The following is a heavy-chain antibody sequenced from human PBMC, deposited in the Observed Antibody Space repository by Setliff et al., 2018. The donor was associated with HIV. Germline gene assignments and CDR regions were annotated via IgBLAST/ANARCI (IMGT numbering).Heavy chain of an antibody. CDR2: IYHSGST. CDR3: ASRVYYYDSSGYLREEGFDP. D-gene: IGHD3-22*01. V-gene: IGHV4-39*01. J-gene: IGHJ5*02. CDR1: GGFISSSSYY. Sequence: PSETLSLTCTVSGGFISSSSYYWGWIRQPPGKGLEYIGSIYHSGSTYYNPSLKSRVTISVDTSKNQFSLKLNSVTAADTAVYYCASRVYYYDSSGYLREEGFDPWGQGTLVTVSS.